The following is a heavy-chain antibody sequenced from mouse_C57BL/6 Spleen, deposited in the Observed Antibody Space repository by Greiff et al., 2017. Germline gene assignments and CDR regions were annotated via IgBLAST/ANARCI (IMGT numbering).Heavy chain of an antibody. CDR3: ARWGGYYYGSSYLWYFDV. CDR2: IDPSDSYT. D-gene: IGHD1-1*01. V-gene: IGHV1-69*01. Sequence: QVQLQQPGAELVMPGASVKLSCKASGYTFTSYWMHWVKQRPGQGLEWIGEIDPSDSYTNYNQKFKGKSTLTVDKSSSTAYMQLSSLTSEDSAVYYCARWGGYYYGSSYLWYFDVGGTGTTVTVSS. CDR1: GYTFTSYW. J-gene: IGHJ1*03.